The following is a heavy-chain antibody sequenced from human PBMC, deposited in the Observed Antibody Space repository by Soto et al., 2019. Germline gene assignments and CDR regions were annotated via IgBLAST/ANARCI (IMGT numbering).Heavy chain of an antibody. CDR2: INHSGST. Sequence: PSETLSLTCAVYGGSFSGYYWSWIRQPPGKGLKWIREINHSGSTHYNPSLKSRVTISVDTSKNQFSLRLSSVTAADTAVYYCARIAVRETISGTYSAKYFDYWGQGTLVTVSS. V-gene: IGHV4-34*01. D-gene: IGHD3-10*01. J-gene: IGHJ4*02. CDR1: GGSFSGYY. CDR3: ARIAVRETISGTYSAKYFDY.